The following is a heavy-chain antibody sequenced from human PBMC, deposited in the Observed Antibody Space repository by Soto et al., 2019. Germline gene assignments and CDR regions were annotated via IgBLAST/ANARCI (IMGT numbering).Heavy chain of an antibody. CDR3: AKPPGAYSSGPTSDFDY. J-gene: IGHJ4*02. D-gene: IGHD6-19*01. CDR1: GFTFSSYA. Sequence: HPGGSLRLSCAASGFTFSSYAMSWVRQAPGKGLEWVSAISGSGGSTYYADSVKGRFTISRDNSKNTLYLQMNSLRAEDTAVYYCAKPPGAYSSGPTSDFDYWGQATLVTVSS. V-gene: IGHV3-23*01. CDR2: ISGSGGST.